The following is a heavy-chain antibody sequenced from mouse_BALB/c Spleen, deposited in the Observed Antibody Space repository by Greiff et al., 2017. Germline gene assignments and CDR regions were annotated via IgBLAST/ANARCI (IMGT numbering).Heavy chain of an antibody. D-gene: IGHD3-3*01. V-gene: IGHV1S22*01. J-gene: IGHJ3*01. CDR2: IYPGSGST. Sequence: LQQPGSELVRPGASVKLSCKASGYTFTSYWMHWVKQRHGQGLEWIGNIYPGSGSTNYDEKFKSKGTLTVDTSSSTAYMHLSSLTSEDSAVYFCKGTFAYWGQGTLVTVSA. CDR1: GYTFTSYW. CDR3: KGTFAY.